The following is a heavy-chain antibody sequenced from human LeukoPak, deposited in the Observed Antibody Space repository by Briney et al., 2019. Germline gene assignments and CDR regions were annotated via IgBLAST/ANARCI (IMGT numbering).Heavy chain of an antibody. CDR3: ASLYSSSHDY. V-gene: IGHV4-34*01. CDR1: GGSFSGYY. D-gene: IGHD6-13*01. CDR2: INHSGST. J-gene: IGHJ4*02. Sequence: PSETLSLTCAVYGGSFSGYYWSWIRQPPGKGLEWIGEINHSGSTNYNPSLKSRVTISVDTSKNQFSLKLSSVTAADTAVHYCASLYSSSHDYWGQGTLVTVSS.